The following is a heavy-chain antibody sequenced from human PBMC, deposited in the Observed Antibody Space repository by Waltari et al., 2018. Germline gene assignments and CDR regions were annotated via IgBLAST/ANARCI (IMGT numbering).Heavy chain of an antibody. V-gene: IGHV4-39*07. D-gene: IGHD1-26*01. CDR3: ARDMWEHLSDY. CDR2: IYYSGST. Sequence: QLQLQESGPGLVKHSETLSLTCTVSGGSISSSSYYWGWIRQPPGKGLEWIGSIYYSGSTYYNPSLKSRVTISVDTSKNQFSLKLSSVTAADTAVYYCARDMWEHLSDYWGQGTLVTVSS. CDR1: GGSISSSSYY. J-gene: IGHJ4*02.